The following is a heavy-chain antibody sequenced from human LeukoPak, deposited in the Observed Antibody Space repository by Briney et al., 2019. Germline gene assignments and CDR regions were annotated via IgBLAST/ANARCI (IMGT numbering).Heavy chain of an antibody. CDR3: ARRVPYSSGWYVDL. J-gene: IGHJ4*02. V-gene: IGHV4-59*08. CDR2: IYYRGSA. D-gene: IGHD6-19*01. Sequence: PSETLSLTCTVSGVSITGYYWSWIRQPPGKGLEWIGYIYYRGSANYNPSLTSRVTISVDTSKNQFSLKLSSVTAADTAVYYCARRVPYSSGWYVDLWGQGTLVTVSS. CDR1: GVSITGYY.